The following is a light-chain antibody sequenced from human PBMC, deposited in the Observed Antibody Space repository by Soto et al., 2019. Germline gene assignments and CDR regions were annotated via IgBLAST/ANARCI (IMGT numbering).Light chain of an antibody. V-gene: IGLV2-14*03. Sequence: QSVLTQPASVSGSPGQSITISCTGTSSDVGVYNYVSWYQQHPGEAPKLMIYDVNDRPSGVSNRFSGSKSGNTASLTISGLQAEDEADYYCSSYTTSSTVVFGGGTKVTVL. CDR1: SSDVGVYNY. CDR3: SSYTTSSTVV. CDR2: DVN. J-gene: IGLJ2*01.